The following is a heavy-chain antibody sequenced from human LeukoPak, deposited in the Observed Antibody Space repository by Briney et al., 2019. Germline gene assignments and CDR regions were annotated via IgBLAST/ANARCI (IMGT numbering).Heavy chain of an antibody. CDR2: ISYDGSNK. V-gene: IGHV3-30*18. CDR1: GFTFSNYA. Sequence: GGSLRLSCEASGFTFSNYAVSWVRQAPGKGLEWVAVISYDGSNKYYADSVKGRFTISRDNSKNTLYLQMNSLRAEDTAVYYCAKDLVVYASYYYGMDVWGQGTTVTVSS. D-gene: IGHD2-8*02. CDR3: AKDLVVYASYYYGMDV. J-gene: IGHJ6*02.